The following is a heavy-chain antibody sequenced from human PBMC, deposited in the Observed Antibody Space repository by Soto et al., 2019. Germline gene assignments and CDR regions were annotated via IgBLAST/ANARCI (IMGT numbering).Heavy chain of an antibody. CDR3: ARDRARLNSNWLDP. CDR1: GYTLTSHD. D-gene: IGHD1-20*01. Sequence: ASVKVSCKASGYTLTSHDINWVRQATGQGLEWMGWMNPNSGNTGYAQKFQGRVTMTRNTSISTAYMELSSLRSDDTAVYYCARDRARLNSNWLDPWGQGTLVTVSS. V-gene: IGHV1-8*01. CDR2: MNPNSGNT. J-gene: IGHJ5*02.